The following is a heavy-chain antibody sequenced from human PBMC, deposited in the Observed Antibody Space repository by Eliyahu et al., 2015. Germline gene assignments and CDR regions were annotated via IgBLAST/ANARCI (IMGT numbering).Heavy chain of an antibody. CDR2: VYPGDSDT. D-gene: IGHD5-18*01. CDR1: GXSXSTYX. CDR3: VRRDGYSFGIDY. J-gene: IGHJ4*02. V-gene: IGHV5-51*01. Sequence: EVQLVQSGAEVKKPGESLKIAXEGSGXSXSTYXSGWVRPMPGKGLEWMGMVYPGDSDTRYNPSFQGQVTISADKSTSTAYLQWSSLGTSDTAMYYCVRRDGYSFGIDYWGQGTLVTVSS.